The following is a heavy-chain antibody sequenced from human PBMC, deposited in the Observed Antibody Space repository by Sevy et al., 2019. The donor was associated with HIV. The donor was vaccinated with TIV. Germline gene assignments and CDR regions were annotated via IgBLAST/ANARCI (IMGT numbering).Heavy chain of an antibody. Sequence: ASVKVSCKASGGTFGTYSISWLRQAPGQGLEWMGGIIPVFGSSNYAQKFQGRVTITADESTSTAYMELSSLRSEDSAVYYCARDRDITFRGGDAFDIWGQGTMVTVSS. CDR2: IIPVFGSS. V-gene: IGHV1-69*13. CDR3: ARDRDITFRGGDAFDI. D-gene: IGHD3-16*01. CDR1: GGTFGTYS. J-gene: IGHJ3*02.